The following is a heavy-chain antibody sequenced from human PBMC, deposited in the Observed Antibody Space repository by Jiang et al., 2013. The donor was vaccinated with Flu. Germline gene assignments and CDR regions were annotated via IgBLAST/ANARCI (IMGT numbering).Heavy chain of an antibody. V-gene: IGHV1-69*01. Sequence: VQLVESGAEVKKPGSSVKVSCKAFGDTFISYAFSWVRQAPGQGLEWLGGIIPIFSTATYAQKFQGRVTITADEVTTTVHMELNSLRSEDTAVYYCARGRFSHYYYMHLVGAKGASVSVSS. J-gene: IGHJ6*03. D-gene: IGHD1-26*01. CDR1: GDTFISYA. CDR3: ARGRFSHYYYMHL. CDR2: IIPIFSTA.